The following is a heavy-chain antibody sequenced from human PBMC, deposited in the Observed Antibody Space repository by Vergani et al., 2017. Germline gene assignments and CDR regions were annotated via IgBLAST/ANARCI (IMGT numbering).Heavy chain of an antibody. CDR1: GFTFSSYS. D-gene: IGHD6-13*01. CDR3: ARLGIAAXVPFRQSFNWFDP. V-gene: IGHV3-21*01. J-gene: IGHJ5*02. Sequence: VQLLESGGGLVKPGGSLRLSCAASGFTFSSYSMNWVRQAPGKGLEWVSSISSSSSYIYYADSVKGRFTISRDSGRNSLFLQMNSLRAEDTAVYYCARLGIAAXVPFRQSFNWFDPWGQGTPVTVSS. CDR2: ISSSSSYI.